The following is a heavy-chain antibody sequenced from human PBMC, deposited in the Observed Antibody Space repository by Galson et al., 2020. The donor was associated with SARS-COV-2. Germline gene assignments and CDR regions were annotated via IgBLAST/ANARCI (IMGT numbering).Heavy chain of an antibody. V-gene: IGHV3-15*01. Sequence: AGGSLRLSCAASGFTFTNAWMTWVRQFPGKGLEWVGRIKSETDDGTIEYAAPVKDRFTISRDDSSNTLYLQMHSLKVEDTAVYYCSTDRNGTGWYRMDVWGQGTSVTVSS. CDR1: GFTFTNAW. D-gene: IGHD2-8*02. J-gene: IGHJ6*02. CDR3: STDRNGTGWYRMDV. CDR2: IKSETDDGTI.